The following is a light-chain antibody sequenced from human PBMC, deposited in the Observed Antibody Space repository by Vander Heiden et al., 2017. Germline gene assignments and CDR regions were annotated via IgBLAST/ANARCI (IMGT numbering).Light chain of an antibody. Sequence: NFMLTQPHSVSESPGKTVTISCTRSSGSIASNYVQWYQQRPGSSPTTVIYEDRFSGSIDSSSNSASLSISGLKTEDEADYYCQSYDSSNHWVFGGGTKLTVL. CDR3: QSYDSSNHWV. V-gene: IGLV6-57*01. CDR1: SGSIASNY. CDR2: E. J-gene: IGLJ3*02.